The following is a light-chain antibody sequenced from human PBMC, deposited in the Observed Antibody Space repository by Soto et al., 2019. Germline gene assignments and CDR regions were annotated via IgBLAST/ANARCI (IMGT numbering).Light chain of an antibody. CDR1: QRVSSY. CDR3: QQRSNWPLT. V-gene: IGKV3-11*01. Sequence: IVLTQSPATLSLSPGERATLSCRASQRVSSYLAWYQQRPGQAPRLLIYDASYSATGIPARFSGSGFGTDFTLTITSLEPEDFAVYYCQQRSNWPLTFGGGTKVDIK. J-gene: IGKJ4*01. CDR2: DAS.